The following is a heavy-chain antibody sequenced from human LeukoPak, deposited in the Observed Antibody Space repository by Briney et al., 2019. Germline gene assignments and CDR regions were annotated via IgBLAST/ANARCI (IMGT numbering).Heavy chain of an antibody. V-gene: IGHV3-74*01. J-gene: IGHJ6*03. Sequence: GGTLRLSCAASGFTISNHWMHWVRQAPGKGLVWVSRINSDGRRTSYADSVKGRFTISRDNAKNTLYLQMNSLRPDDTAVYYCAREVEVVPATMGAYYYYYMDVWGKGTTVTVSS. D-gene: IGHD2-2*01. CDR2: INSDGRRT. CDR3: AREVEVVPATMGAYYYYYMDV. CDR1: GFTISNHW.